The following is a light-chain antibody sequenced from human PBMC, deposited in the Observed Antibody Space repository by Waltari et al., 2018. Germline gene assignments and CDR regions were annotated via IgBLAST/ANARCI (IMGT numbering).Light chain of an antibody. J-gene: IGKJ4*01. CDR2: DAS. Sequence: EIVLTQSPDILSFSPGERATLSCRARQSVGTYLAGYQQRPGQSPTLLIYDASYKATGIPARFSGSGSETDFTLTISSLQPEDFAVYYCQQRRNWPLTFGGGTRVQI. V-gene: IGKV3-11*01. CDR1: QSVGTY. CDR3: QQRRNWPLT.